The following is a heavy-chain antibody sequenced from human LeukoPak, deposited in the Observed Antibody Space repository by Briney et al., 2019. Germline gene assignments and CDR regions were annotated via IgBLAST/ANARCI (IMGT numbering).Heavy chain of an antibody. CDR3: ASPTARADAFDI. CDR2: VNQSGST. V-gene: IGHV4-34*01. CDR1: GASFSRDY. J-gene: IGHJ3*02. Sequence: SETLSLTCAVYGASFSRDYWSWIRQPPGKGLEWIGEVNQSGSTKYNPSLKSRVTISVDTSKNQFSLKLSSVTAADTAVYYCASPTARADAFDIWGQGTMVTVSS. D-gene: IGHD4-4*01.